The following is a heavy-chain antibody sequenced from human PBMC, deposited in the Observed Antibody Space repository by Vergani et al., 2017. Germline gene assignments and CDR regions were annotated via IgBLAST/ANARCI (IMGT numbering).Heavy chain of an antibody. CDR1: GGTFSSYA. V-gene: IGHV1-69*01. J-gene: IGHJ6*02. CDR2: VIPIFGTA. CDR3: AGLGDLAGGYYYGMDV. Sequence: QVQLVQSGAEVKKPGSSVTVSCKACGGTFSSYAIIWVRQAPGQGLEWMGGVIPIFGTANYAQKFQGRVTITADESTSTAYMELSSLGSEDAAVYYCAGLGDLAGGYYYGMDVWGQGTTVTVSS.